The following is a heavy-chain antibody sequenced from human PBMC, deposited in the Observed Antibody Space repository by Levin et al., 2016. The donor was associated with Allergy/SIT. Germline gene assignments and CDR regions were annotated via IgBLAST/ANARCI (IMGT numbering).Heavy chain of an antibody. V-gene: IGHV3-72*01. Sequence: GESLKISCLASGFTFSDRYMDWVRQAPGKGLDWVGRCRDKGHSYTTEYAASVTGRFSISRDDSKNSMVLQMNSLKPEDTAVYYCVTMESSRGLVDGFDIWGQGTMVTVSS. CDR2: CRDKGHSYTT. J-gene: IGHJ3*02. CDR1: GFTFSDRY. D-gene: IGHD3/OR15-3a*01. CDR3: VTMESSRGLVDGFDI.